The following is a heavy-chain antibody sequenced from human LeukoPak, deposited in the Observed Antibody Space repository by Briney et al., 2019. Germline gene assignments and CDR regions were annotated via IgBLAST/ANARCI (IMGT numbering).Heavy chain of an antibody. V-gene: IGHV1-18*01. CDR3: ARGPRGSYDFWSGLSP. D-gene: IGHD3-3*01. J-gene: IGHJ5*02. CDR2: ISAYNGNT. CDR1: GYTFTSYG. Sequence: ASVKVSCKASGYTFTSYGISWVRQAPGQGLEWMGWISAYNGNTNYAQKLQGRVTMTTDTSTSTAYMELRSLRSDDTAVYYCARGPRGSYDFWSGLSPWGQGTLVTVSS.